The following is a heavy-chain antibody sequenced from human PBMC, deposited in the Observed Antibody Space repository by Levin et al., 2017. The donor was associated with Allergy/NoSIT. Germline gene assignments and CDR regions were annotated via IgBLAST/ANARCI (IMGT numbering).Heavy chain of an antibody. Sequence: GGSLRLFCAASGFTFSSYAMSWVRQAPGKGLEWVSAISGSGGSTYYADSVKGRFTISRDNSKNTLYLQMNSLRAEDTAVYYCAKDRLEMATITLLGVRNDAFDIWGQGTMVTVSS. CDR1: GFTFSSYA. CDR3: AKDRLEMATITLLGVRNDAFDI. J-gene: IGHJ3*02. V-gene: IGHV3-23*01. D-gene: IGHD5-24*01. CDR2: ISGSGGST.